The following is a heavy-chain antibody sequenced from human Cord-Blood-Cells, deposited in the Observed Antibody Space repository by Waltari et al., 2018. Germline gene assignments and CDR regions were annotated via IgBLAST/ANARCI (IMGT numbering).Heavy chain of an antibody. CDR1: GYPLTGYY. J-gene: IGHJ4*02. CDR2: INPNSGGT. Sequence: QVQLVQSAAEVKKPGASVTVSCKASGYPLTGYYMNWVRKAPGQGLEWSGWINPNSGGTNYAQKFQGRVTMTRDTSISTAYMELSRLRSDDTAVYYCARLTGAQDYWGQGTLVTVSS. CDR3: ARLTGAQDY. V-gene: IGHV1-2*02. D-gene: IGHD7-27*01.